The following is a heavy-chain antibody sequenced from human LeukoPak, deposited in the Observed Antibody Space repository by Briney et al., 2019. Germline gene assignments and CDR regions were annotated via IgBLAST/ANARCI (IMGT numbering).Heavy chain of an antibody. D-gene: IGHD3-22*01. CDR3: AKDLDYDNSDVGTFDI. Sequence: PGGSLRLSCAASGFTFSSYGMHWVRQAPGKGLEWVAVISYDGSNKYYADSVKGRFTISRDNSKNTLYLQMNSLRAEGTAVYYCAKDLDYDNSDVGTFDIWGQGTMVTVSS. CDR1: GFTFSSYG. J-gene: IGHJ3*02. V-gene: IGHV3-30*18. CDR2: ISYDGSNK.